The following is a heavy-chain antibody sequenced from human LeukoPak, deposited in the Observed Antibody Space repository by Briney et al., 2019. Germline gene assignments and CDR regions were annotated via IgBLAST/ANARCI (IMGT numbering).Heavy chain of an antibody. CDR2: IYISGIT. V-gene: IGHV3-66*01. CDR1: GFPVNANG. Sequence: PGGSLRLSCIVSGFPVNANGMNWVRQAPGKGLEWVSLIYISGITKYANSVQGRFTISRDNSKNTLDLQLNGLRAEDTAVYYCAQRAPPYWGQGTQVTVSS. CDR3: AQRAPPY. J-gene: IGHJ4*02.